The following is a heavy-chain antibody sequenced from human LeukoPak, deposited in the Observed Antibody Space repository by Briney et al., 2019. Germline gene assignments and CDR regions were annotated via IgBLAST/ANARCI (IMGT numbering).Heavy chain of an antibody. CDR2: IYYSGST. V-gene: IGHV4-39*07. J-gene: IGHJ6*03. CDR3: ARVDITMVRGVNLEDYYYYMDV. CDR1: GGSISSSSYY. D-gene: IGHD3-10*01. Sequence: PSETLSLTCTVSGGSISSSSYYWGWIRQPPGKGLEWIGSIYYSGSTNYNPSLKSRVTISVDTSKNQFSLKLGSVTAADTAVYYCARVDITMVRGVNLEDYYYYMDVWGKGTTVTISS.